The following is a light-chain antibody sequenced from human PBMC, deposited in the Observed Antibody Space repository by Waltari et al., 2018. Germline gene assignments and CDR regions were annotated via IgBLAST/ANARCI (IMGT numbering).Light chain of an antibody. Sequence: DIQMARSPSSLSASVGDRVTITCRASQDITNELVWFQQRPGKAPKRLIYAASSLQSGVPSRFSGSGFGTEFTLTISSLQPEDFATYYCLQHNNYPRTFGQGTKVEIK. CDR1: QDITNE. J-gene: IGKJ1*01. CDR2: AAS. V-gene: IGKV1-17*01. CDR3: LQHNNYPRT.